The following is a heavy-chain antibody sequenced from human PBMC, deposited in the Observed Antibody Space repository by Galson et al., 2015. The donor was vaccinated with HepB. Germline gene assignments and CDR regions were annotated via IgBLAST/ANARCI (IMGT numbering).Heavy chain of an antibody. CDR3: ARGDPRLGVVVFDY. CDR1: GYTFTSYG. CDR2: ISAYNGNT. V-gene: IGHV1-18*01. D-gene: IGHD3-3*01. Sequence: SVKVSCKASGYTFTSYGISWVRQAPGQGLEWMGWISAYNGNTNYAQKLQGRVTMTTDTSTSTACMELRSLRSDDTAVYYCARGDPRLGVVVFDYWGQGTLVTVSS. J-gene: IGHJ4*02.